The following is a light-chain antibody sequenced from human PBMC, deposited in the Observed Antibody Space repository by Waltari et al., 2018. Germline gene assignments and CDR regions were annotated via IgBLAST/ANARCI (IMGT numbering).Light chain of an antibody. CDR1: ISDVGAYDY. Sequence: QSALTQPPSASGSPGQSVTISCTGSISDVGAYDYVSWYQQHPGKAPRLLFYDVSKRPSGSPFRCSGSKSGNTASLTVSGLQADDEADYYCSSYSDIKQRVFGTGTKVTVL. CDR2: DVS. J-gene: IGLJ1*01. V-gene: IGLV2-8*01. CDR3: SSYSDIKQRV.